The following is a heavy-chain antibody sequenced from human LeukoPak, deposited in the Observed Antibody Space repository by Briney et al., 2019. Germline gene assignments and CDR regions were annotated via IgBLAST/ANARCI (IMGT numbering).Heavy chain of an antibody. J-gene: IGHJ4*02. Sequence: GGSLRLSCVGSGFTFRSHAMSWVRQALEKGLEFVSGIYENGGTTYYADSVKGRFSISRDNSKNTLYLQMDSLRGEDTAVYYCAKDFRIGYSAHFDYWGQGALVTVSS. CDR3: AKDFRIGYSAHFDY. D-gene: IGHD2-21*01. CDR1: GFTFRSHA. CDR2: IYENGGTT. V-gene: IGHV3-23*01.